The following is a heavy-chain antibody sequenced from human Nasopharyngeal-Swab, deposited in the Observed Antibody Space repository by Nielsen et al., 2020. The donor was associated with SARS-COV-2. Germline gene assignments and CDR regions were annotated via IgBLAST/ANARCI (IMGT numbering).Heavy chain of an antibody. CDR3: ARVEISVDY. D-gene: IGHD5-24*01. V-gene: IGHV3-48*04. J-gene: IGHJ4*02. CDR2: ISSSSSTI. Sequence: GESLKISCAASGFTFSSYSMNWVRQAPGKGLEWVSYISSSSSTIYYADSVKGRFTISRDNAKSSLYLQMNSLRAEDTAVYYCARVEISVDYWGQGTLVTVSS. CDR1: GFTFSSYS.